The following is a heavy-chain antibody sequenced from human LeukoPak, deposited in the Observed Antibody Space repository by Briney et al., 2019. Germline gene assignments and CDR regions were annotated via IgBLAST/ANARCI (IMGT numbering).Heavy chain of an antibody. CDR2: IIPIFGTA. Sequence: SVKVSCKASGSTFSSYAISWVRQAPGQGLEWMGGIIPIFGTANYAQKFQGRVTITADESTSTAYMELSSLRSEDTAVYYCARVGRYCSSTSCYNNWFDPWGQGTLVTVSS. D-gene: IGHD2-2*02. J-gene: IGHJ5*02. CDR1: GSTFSSYA. CDR3: ARVGRYCSSTSCYNNWFDP. V-gene: IGHV1-69*13.